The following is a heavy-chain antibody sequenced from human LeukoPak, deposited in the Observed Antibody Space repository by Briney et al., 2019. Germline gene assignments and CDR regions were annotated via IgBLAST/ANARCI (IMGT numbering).Heavy chain of an antibody. J-gene: IGHJ4*02. CDR3: ARAPTATTEFDY. CDR1: GFTVSSNY. CDR2: IYSGGST. D-gene: IGHD4-11*01. V-gene: IGHV3-66*01. Sequence: GGSLRLSCAASGFTVSSNYMSWVRQAPGKGLEWVSVIYSGGSTYYADSVKGRFTISRDNSKNTLYLQMDSLIAEDTAIYYCARAPTATTEFDYWGQGTLVTVSS.